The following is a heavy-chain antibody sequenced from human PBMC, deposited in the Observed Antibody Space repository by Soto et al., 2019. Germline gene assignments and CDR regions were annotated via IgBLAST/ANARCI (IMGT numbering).Heavy chain of an antibody. J-gene: IGHJ4*02. Sequence: EVQLLESGGGLVQPGGSLRLSCAASGFTFSSYAMSWVRQAPGKGLEWVSAISGGGSTTYYADSVKGRFTISRDNSKNTLYLQMNSLRGEDTAAYYCANRPPTYYFAYWGQGTLVTVSS. V-gene: IGHV3-23*01. CDR1: GFTFSSYA. CDR3: ANRPPTYYFAY. CDR2: ISGGGSTT.